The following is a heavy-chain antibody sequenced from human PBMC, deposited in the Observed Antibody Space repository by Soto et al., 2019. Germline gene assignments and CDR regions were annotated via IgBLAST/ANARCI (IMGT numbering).Heavy chain of an antibody. CDR2: ISGSGGST. D-gene: IGHD3-22*01. Sequence: EVQLLESGGGLVQPGGSLRLSCAASGFTFSSYAMSWVRQAPGKGLEWVSAISGSGGSTYYADSVKGRFTISRDNSKNTVYLQMNSLRAEDTAVYYCAKNDRRDPDYFDYWGQGTLVTVSS. V-gene: IGHV3-23*01. J-gene: IGHJ4*02. CDR1: GFTFSSYA. CDR3: AKNDRRDPDYFDY.